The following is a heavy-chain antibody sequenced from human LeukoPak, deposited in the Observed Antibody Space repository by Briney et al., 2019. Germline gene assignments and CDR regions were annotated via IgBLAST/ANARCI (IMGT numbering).Heavy chain of an antibody. V-gene: IGHV5-51*01. CDR3: ARLNYTAAAGTLLLDY. Sequence: GESLKISCKGSGYSFTSYWIGWVRQMPGKGLEWMGISYPGDSDTRYSPSFQGQVTISADKSISTAYLQWSSLKASDTAMYYCARLNYTAAAGTLLLDYWGQGTLVTVSS. CDR1: GYSFTSYW. J-gene: IGHJ4*02. CDR2: SYPGDSDT. D-gene: IGHD6-13*01.